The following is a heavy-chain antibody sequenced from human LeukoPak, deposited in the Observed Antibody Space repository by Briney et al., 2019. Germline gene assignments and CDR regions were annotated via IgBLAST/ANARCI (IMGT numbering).Heavy chain of an antibody. CDR3: ARSEYDILTGYYKGGFYFDY. V-gene: IGHV4-59*08. Sequence: SQTLSLTCTVSGGSISSYYWSWIRQPPGKGLEWIGYIYYSGSTNYNPSLKSRVTISVDTSKNQFSLKLSSVTAADTAVYYCARSEYDILTGYYKGGFYFDYWGQGTLVTVSS. D-gene: IGHD3-9*01. CDR1: GGSISSYY. CDR2: IYYSGST. J-gene: IGHJ4*02.